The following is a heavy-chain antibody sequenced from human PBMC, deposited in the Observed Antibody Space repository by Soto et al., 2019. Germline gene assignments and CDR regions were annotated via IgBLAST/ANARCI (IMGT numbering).Heavy chain of an antibody. D-gene: IGHD2-8*01. CDR1: GFNFSNYD. CDR3: ARGGVY. Sequence: ESGGALVHPGGSLSLSCVTSGFNFSNYDMNWVRQAPGRGMEWIAFITATGFTTFYADSVRPRFTISRDNAQESVFLQMDSLTVEDTGIYYCARGGVYWGRGTPVTVSS. V-gene: IGHV3-48*03. CDR2: ITATGFTT. J-gene: IGHJ4*02.